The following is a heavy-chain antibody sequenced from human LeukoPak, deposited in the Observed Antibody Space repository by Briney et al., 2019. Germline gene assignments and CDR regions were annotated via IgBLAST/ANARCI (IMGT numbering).Heavy chain of an antibody. CDR3: ARYTYSSYFDY. D-gene: IGHD6-13*01. V-gene: IGHV4-34*01. CDR1: GESFSGYY. Sequence: SETLSLTCAVYGESFSGYYWSWFRQPPGKGLEWIGEINHSGSTNYNPSLKSRVTISVDTSKNHFSLKLSSVTAADTAVYYCARYTYSSYFDYWGQGTLVTVSS. J-gene: IGHJ4*02. CDR2: INHSGST.